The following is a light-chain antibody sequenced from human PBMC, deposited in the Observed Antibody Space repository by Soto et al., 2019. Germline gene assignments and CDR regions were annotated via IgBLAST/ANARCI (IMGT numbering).Light chain of an antibody. Sequence: QAVVTQEPSLTVSPGGTVTLTCASSTGAVTSGYYPNWFQQKPGQAPRALIYGTSNKYSWTPARFSGSLLGGKAALTLSGVQPEDEAEYCCLLFCVDAQSWVFGGGTQLTVL. J-gene: IGLJ3*02. V-gene: IGLV7-43*01. CDR3: LLFCVDAQSWV. CDR1: TGAVTSGYY. CDR2: GTS.